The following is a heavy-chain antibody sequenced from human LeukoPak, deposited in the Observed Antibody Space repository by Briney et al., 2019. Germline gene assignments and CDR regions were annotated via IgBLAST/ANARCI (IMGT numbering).Heavy chain of an antibody. CDR1: GYSISSGYH. Sequence: SETLSLTCTVSGYSISSGYHWGWIRQPPGKGLEWIGSIYHSGSTYYNPSLKSRVTISVDTSKNQFSLKLRPVTAADTAVYYCARVVQSTDSSGFYLPEYFQHWGQGTLVTVSS. D-gene: IGHD3-22*01. CDR2: IYHSGST. CDR3: ARVVQSTDSSGFYLPEYFQH. J-gene: IGHJ1*01. V-gene: IGHV4-38-2*02.